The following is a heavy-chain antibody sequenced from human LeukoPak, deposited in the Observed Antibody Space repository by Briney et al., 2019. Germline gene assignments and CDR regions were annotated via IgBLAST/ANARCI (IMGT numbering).Heavy chain of an antibody. J-gene: IGHJ4*02. Sequence: GGSLRLSCAASGFTFSDYYMSWIRQAPGKGLEWLSYISSRGSGVWYADSVKGRFTISRDNAKNSLYLEVRSLRGEDTAVYYCARESGGSWTNYDYWGQGTLVAVSS. CDR2: ISSRGSGV. V-gene: IGHV3-11*01. D-gene: IGHD6-13*01. CDR1: GFTFSDYY. CDR3: ARESGGSWTNYDY.